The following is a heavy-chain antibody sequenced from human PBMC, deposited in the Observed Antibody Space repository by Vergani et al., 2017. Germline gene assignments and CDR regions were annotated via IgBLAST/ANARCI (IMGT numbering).Heavy chain of an antibody. CDR1: GFTFSSYG. CDR2: IWYDGSNK. D-gene: IGHD6-13*01. Sequence: QVQLVESGGGVVQPGRSLRLSCAASGFTFSSYGMHWVRQAPGKGLEWVAVIWYDGSNKYYADSVKGRFTISRDNSKNKLYLQMNSLRAEDTAVYYCARALGAAGTWDPEYYYYMDVWGKGTTVTVSS. CDR3: ARALGAAGTWDPEYYYYMDV. J-gene: IGHJ6*03. V-gene: IGHV3-33*01.